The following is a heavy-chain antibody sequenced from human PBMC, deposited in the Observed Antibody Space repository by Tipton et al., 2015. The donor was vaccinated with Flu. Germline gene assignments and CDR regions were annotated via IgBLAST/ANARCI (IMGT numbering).Heavy chain of an antibody. CDR3: ARGLVGGSPYSFYYYAMDV. V-gene: IGHV3-66*02. Sequence: SLRLSCAASGFTVKDSYMSWVRQAPGKGLEWVSGIYSGGVTYYVDSVKGRFTTSRDNSKKTLYLQMNSLRAEDTAVFYCARGLVGGSPYSFYYYAMDVWGQGTTVTVSS. J-gene: IGHJ6*02. CDR1: GFTVKDSY. D-gene: IGHD1-26*01. CDR2: IYSGGVT.